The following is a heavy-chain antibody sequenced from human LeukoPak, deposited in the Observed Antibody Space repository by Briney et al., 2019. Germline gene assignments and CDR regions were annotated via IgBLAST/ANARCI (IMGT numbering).Heavy chain of an antibody. V-gene: IGHV4-59*01. CDR1: GGSISSYY. J-gene: IGHJ4*02. CDR2: IYYSGST. D-gene: IGHD3-3*01. CDR3: ARNYDFWSGPSLGY. Sequence: PSETLSLTCTVSGGSISSYYWSWIRQPPGKGLEWIGYIYYSGSTNYNPSLKSRVTISVDTSKNQFSLKLSSVTAADTAVYYCARNYDFWSGPSLGYWGQGTLVTVSS.